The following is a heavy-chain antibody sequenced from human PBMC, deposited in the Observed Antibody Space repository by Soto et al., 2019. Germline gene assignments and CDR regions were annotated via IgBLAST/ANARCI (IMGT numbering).Heavy chain of an antibody. V-gene: IGHV1-8*01. CDR3: ARGPSLGYCSSTSCNIGGYFDY. Sequence: QVQLVQSGAEVKKPGASVKVSCKASGYTFTSYDINWVRQATGQGLEWMGWMNPNSGNTGYAQKFQGRVTMTRNTSISTAYMELSSLRSDDTAVYYCARGPSLGYCSSTSCNIGGYFDYWGQGTLVTVSS. CDR2: MNPNSGNT. D-gene: IGHD2-2*02. J-gene: IGHJ4*02. CDR1: GYTFTSYD.